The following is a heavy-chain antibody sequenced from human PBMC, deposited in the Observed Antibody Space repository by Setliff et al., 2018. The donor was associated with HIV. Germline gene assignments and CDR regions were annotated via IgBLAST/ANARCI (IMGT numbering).Heavy chain of an antibody. J-gene: IGHJ4*02. CDR3: ARDHGGYNSLDY. D-gene: IGHD5-12*01. CDR1: GFTFSSYS. CDR2: ISSSSSYI. Sequence: GGSLRLSCAASGFTFSSYSMNWVRQAPGKGLEWVSSISSSSSYIYYADSVKGRFTISRDNAKNSLYLQMNSLRVEDTAVYYCARDHGGYNSLDYWGQGTLVTVSS. V-gene: IGHV3-21*01.